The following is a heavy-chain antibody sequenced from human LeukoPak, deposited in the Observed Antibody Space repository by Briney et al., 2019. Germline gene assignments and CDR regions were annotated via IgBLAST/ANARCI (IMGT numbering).Heavy chain of an antibody. V-gene: IGHV4-59*12. Sequence: PPESLSLTCSVSGASLSAYYWSWMRQTPGKGLEWISYIYSSGSTDYNRALQSRVTISLDTAKNQFSLSVTSVTAADTAMYFCARRISSWNVYIDKWGQGIQVTVSS. CDR2: IYSSGST. CDR1: GASLSAYY. CDR3: ARRISSWNVYIDK. D-gene: IGHD1-1*01. J-gene: IGHJ4*02.